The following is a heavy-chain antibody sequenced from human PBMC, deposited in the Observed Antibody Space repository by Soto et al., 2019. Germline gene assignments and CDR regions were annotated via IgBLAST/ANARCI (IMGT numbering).Heavy chain of an antibody. V-gene: IGHV1-18*01. J-gene: IGHJ3*02. CDR2: ISPHNDRT. CDR3: ARDLYYSSGRYFDHDAFDI. D-gene: IGHD6-19*01. CDR1: GYNFTSYG. Sequence: QVQQVQSGADVKKPGASVKVSCKASGYNFTSYGISWVRQAPGQGLEWMGWISPHNDRTKYARRFQDRVTMTTETPTTTVYMELGSLRSDDTAVYYCARDLYYSSGRYFDHDAFDIWGQGTVVTVSS.